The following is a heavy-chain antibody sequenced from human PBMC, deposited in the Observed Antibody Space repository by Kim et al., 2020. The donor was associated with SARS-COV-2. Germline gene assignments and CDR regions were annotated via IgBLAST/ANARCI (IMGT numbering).Heavy chain of an antibody. D-gene: IGHD3-3*01. CDR2: ISSSGSTI. V-gene: IGHV3-11*01. J-gene: IGHJ6*02. CDR3: ARENSHITIFGVVTRIGIDV. CDR1: GFTLSDYY. Sequence: GGSLRLSCAASGFTLSDYYMSWIRQAPGKGLEWVSYISSSGSTIYYADSVKGRFTISRDNAKNSLYLQMNSLRAEDTAVYYCARENSHITIFGVVTRIGIDVWGQGTTVTVSS.